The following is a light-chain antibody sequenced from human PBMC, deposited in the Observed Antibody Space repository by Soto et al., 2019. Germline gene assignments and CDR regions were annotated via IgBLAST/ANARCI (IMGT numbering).Light chain of an antibody. V-gene: IGKV3D-15*01. CDR3: QQYNNRPPIT. Sequence: EIVVTQSPVPLSVSPGQSATPSCRAIQRVGSTLAWYQQSLGQAPRLLIYGASTRATGIPVRFSGSGSGTEFTLTISGLQSEDFGVYLCQQYNNRPPITFGQGTRLEIK. J-gene: IGKJ5*01. CDR1: QRVGST. CDR2: GAS.